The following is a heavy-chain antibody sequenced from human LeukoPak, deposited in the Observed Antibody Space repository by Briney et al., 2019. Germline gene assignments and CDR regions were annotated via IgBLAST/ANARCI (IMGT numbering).Heavy chain of an antibody. D-gene: IGHD4-17*01. CDR2: IYTSGST. J-gene: IGHJ4*02. CDR3: ARQDGDYPLYYFDY. CDR1: GGSIGSGGYY. V-gene: IGHV4-61*02. Sequence: SQTLSLTCTVSGGSIGSGGYYWSWVRQPAGKGLEWIGRIYTSGSTNYNPSLKSRVTMSVDTSKNQFSLKLSSVTAADTAVYYCARQDGDYPLYYFDYWGQGTLVTVSS.